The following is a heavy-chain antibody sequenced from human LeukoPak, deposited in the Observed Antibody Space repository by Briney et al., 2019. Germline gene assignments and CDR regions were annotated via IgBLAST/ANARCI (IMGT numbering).Heavy chain of an antibody. J-gene: IGHJ4*02. Sequence: PGGSLRLSCAVSGFTFSTYWMSWVRQAPGRGLEWVATIKEDGSEIYYVDSVKGRFTISRDNAKKSLYLQTNSLRVEDTAVYYCARGGYRRGRHDYWGQGTLVTVSS. D-gene: IGHD5-18*01. CDR1: GFTFSTYW. CDR2: IKEDGSEI. V-gene: IGHV3-7*04. CDR3: ARGGYRRGRHDY.